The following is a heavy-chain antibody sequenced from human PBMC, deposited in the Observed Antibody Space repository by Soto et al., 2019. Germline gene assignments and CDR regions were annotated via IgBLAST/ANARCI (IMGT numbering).Heavy chain of an antibody. CDR2: ISGSGGST. CDR1: GFTFSSYA. D-gene: IGHD1-1*01. J-gene: IGHJ5*02. CDR3: AKVKYNWNDGDWFDP. Sequence: GGSLRLSCAASGFTFSSYAMSWVRQAPGKGLEWVSAISGSGGSTYYADSVKGRFTISRDNSKNTLYLQMNSLRAEDTAVYYCAKVKYNWNDGDWFDPWGQGTLVTVSS. V-gene: IGHV3-23*01.